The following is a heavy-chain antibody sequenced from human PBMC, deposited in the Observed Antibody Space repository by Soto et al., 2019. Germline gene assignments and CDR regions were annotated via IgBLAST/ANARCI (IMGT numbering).Heavy chain of an antibody. V-gene: IGHV3-20*01. Sequence: EVQLVESGGGVVRPGGSLRLSCAASGFTFDDYGMSWVRQAPGKGLEWVSGINWNGGSTGYADSVKGRFTISRDNAKNYLYLQMNSLRAEDTALYHCARGPVLRFLEWLFDTPMDVWGKGTTVTVSS. D-gene: IGHD3-3*01. J-gene: IGHJ6*03. CDR1: GFTFDDYG. CDR2: INWNGGST. CDR3: ARGPVLRFLEWLFDTPMDV.